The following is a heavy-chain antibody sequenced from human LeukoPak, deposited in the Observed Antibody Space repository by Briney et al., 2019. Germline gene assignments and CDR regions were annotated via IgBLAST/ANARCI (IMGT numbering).Heavy chain of an antibody. D-gene: IGHD1-26*01. CDR1: GGSISSGTYY. Sequence: PSEALSLTCTVSGGSISSGTYYWSWIRQPAGKGLEWIGRIYPSGSTSYNPSLKSRVTISVDTSKSQFSLKLSSVTAADTAVYYCARTYGSYRAFDIWGQGTMVTVSS. V-gene: IGHV4-61*02. CDR2: IYPSGST. CDR3: ARTYGSYRAFDI. J-gene: IGHJ3*02.